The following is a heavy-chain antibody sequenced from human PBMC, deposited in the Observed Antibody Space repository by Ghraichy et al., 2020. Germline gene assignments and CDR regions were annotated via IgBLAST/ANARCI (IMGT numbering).Heavy chain of an antibody. J-gene: IGHJ3*02. D-gene: IGHD6-6*01. Sequence: GGSLRLSCAASGFTFSSYSMSWVRQALGKGLEWVSYISSRSSTIYYADSVKGRFTISRDNAKNSLYLQMNSLRAEDTAVYYCAKDRGAARTLTPVDAFDIWGQGTMFTVSS. CDR2: ISSRSSTI. V-gene: IGHV3-48*01. CDR1: GFTFSSYS. CDR3: AKDRGAARTLTPVDAFDI.